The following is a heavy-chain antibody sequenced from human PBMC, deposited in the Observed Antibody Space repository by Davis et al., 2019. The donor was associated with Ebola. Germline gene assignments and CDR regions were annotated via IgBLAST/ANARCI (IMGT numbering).Heavy chain of an antibody. Sequence: GGSLRLSCAASGFTFSVYAMNWVRQAPGKGLEWVSSISSSSSYIYYADSVKGRFTISRDNAKNSLYLQMNSLRAEDTAVYYCARTDYDILFYGMDVWGQGTTVTVSS. CDR3: ARTDYDILFYGMDV. CDR2: ISSSSSYI. CDR1: GFTFSVYA. D-gene: IGHD3-9*01. J-gene: IGHJ6*02. V-gene: IGHV3-21*01.